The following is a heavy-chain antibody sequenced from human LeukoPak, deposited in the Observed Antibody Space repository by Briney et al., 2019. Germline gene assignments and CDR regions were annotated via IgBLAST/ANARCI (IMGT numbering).Heavy chain of an antibody. V-gene: IGHV1-18*01. CDR2: ISAYNGNT. CDR3: ARRLVAGNWFDP. Sequence: GSVKVSSKASGYTFTSYGISWVRQAPGQGLAWMGWISAYNGNTNYSQKLQGRVTMTTDTSTSTAYMELRSLRSDDTAVYYCARRLVAGNWFDPWGQGTLVTVSS. D-gene: IGHD6-19*01. CDR1: GYTFTSYG. J-gene: IGHJ5*02.